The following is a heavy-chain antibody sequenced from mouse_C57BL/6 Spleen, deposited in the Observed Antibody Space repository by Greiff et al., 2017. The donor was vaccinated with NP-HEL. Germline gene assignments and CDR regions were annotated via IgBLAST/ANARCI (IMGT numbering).Heavy chain of an antibody. J-gene: IGHJ2*01. CDR1: GYTFTDYN. D-gene: IGHD1-1*01. V-gene: IGHV1-18*01. CDR3: AIRKLLRWGFDY. CDR2: INPNNGGT. Sequence: EVQLQQSGPELVKPGASVKIPCKASGYTFTDYNMDWVKQSHGKSLEWIGDINPNNGGTIYNQKFKGKATLTVDKSSSTAYLELRSLTSEDTAVYYCAIRKLLRWGFDYWGQGTTLTVSS.